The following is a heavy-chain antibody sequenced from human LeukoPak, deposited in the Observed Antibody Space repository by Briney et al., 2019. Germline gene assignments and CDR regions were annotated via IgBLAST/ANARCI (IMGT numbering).Heavy chain of an antibody. CDR2: IYYSGTT. J-gene: IGHJ6*03. V-gene: IGHV4-39*07. Sequence: SETLSLTCTVSGDSIKSSSYYWAWVRQPPGKGLEWIASIYYSGTTYYNPSLKSRVTISLDTSRNQHSLKLSSVTAAGTAVYYCTRGSIAYYYMDVWGKGTTVTISS. CDR1: GDSIKSSSYY. D-gene: IGHD3-22*01. CDR3: TRGSIAYYYMDV.